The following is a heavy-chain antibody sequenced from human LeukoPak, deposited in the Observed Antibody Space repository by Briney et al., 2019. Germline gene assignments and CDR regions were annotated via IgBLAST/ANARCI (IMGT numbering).Heavy chain of an antibody. D-gene: IGHD3-10*01. CDR2: FDPEDGET. CDR1: GYTLTELS. V-gene: IGHV1-24*01. J-gene: IGHJ4*02. Sequence: ASVNVSCKVSGYTLTELSMHWVRQAPGKGLEWRGGFDPEDGETIYAQKFQGRVTMTEDTSTDTAYMELSSLRSEDTAVYYCATHLSGYYGSGSFDYWGQGTLVTVSS. CDR3: ATHLSGYYGSGSFDY.